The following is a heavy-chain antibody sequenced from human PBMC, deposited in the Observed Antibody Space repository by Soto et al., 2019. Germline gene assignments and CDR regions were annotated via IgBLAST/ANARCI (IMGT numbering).Heavy chain of an antibody. Sequence: QVQLVQSGAEVKKPGASVKVSCKASGYTFTSYGISWVRQAPGQGLEWMGWISAYNGNTNYAQKLQGRVTMTTDTAARTADRELRRLRSDDTAVYYCARCRITGTGWQGLYYYGMDVWGQGTTVTVSS. CDR2: ISAYNGNT. CDR1: GYTFTSYG. D-gene: IGHD2-8*02. V-gene: IGHV1-18*01. CDR3: ARCRITGTGWQGLYYYGMDV. J-gene: IGHJ6*02.